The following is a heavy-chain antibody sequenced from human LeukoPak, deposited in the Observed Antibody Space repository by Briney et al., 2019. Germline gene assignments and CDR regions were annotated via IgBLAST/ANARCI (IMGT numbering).Heavy chain of an antibody. CDR3: ARAGDYYSGNLQGAFDI. CDR2: IYYSGST. V-gene: IGHV4-31*03. Sequence: SETLSLTCTVSGGSISSGGSYWSWIRQHPGKGLEWIGYIYYSGSTYYNPSLKSRVTISVDTSKNQFSLKLSSVTAADTAVYYCARAGDYYSGNLQGAFDIWGKRVMVCVSS. J-gene: IGHJ3*02. D-gene: IGHD4-17*01. CDR1: GGSISSGGSY.